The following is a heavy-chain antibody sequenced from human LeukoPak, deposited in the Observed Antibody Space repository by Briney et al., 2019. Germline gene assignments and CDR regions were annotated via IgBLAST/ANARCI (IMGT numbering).Heavy chain of an antibody. J-gene: IGHJ4*02. D-gene: IGHD5-18*01. CDR1: DGSISSYY. CDR3: ARDSRGYSYHFDY. Sequence: PSETLSLTCTVSDGSISSYYWSWIRQPPGKGLEWIGHIYDSGSTNYNPSLKSRVTISVDTSKNQFSLKLSSVTAADTAVYYCARDSRGYSYHFDYWGQGTLVTVSS. V-gene: IGHV4-59*01. CDR2: IYDSGST.